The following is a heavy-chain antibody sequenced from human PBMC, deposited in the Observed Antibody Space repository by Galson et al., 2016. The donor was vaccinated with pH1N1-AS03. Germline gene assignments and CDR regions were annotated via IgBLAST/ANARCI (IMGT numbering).Heavy chain of an antibody. CDR1: GGSISNSNYY. J-gene: IGHJ6*03. CDR3: ARHPYNSGPLYYYFYYMDV. Sequence: SETLSLTCTVSGGSISNSNYYWGWIRQPPGKGLEWIGSIYYSGSAYYNPSLKSRVTISIDTSKNQFSLRLSSVTAADTAVYYCARHPYNSGPLYYYFYYMDVWGKGTTVTVSS. CDR2: IYYSGSA. V-gene: IGHV4-39*01. D-gene: IGHD6-25*01.